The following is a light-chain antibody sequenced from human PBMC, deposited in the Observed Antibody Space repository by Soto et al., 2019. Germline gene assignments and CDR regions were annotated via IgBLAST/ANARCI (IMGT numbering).Light chain of an antibody. CDR3: QQYGSSPPYT. CDR1: QSVSRDY. CDR2: GAS. V-gene: IGKV3-20*01. J-gene: IGKJ2*01. Sequence: EIVLTQSPGTLSLSPGERATLSCRASQSVSRDYLAWYQQKPGQAPRLLIVGASSRATGIPDRFSGGGSGTDFTLTISRLEPEDFAVYYCQQYGSSPPYTFGQGTKVDIK.